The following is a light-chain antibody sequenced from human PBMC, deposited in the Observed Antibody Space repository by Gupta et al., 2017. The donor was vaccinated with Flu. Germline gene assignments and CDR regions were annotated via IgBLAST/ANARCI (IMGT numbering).Light chain of an antibody. CDR3: NSYKSSSTLLV. V-gene: IGLV2-14*01. CDR2: DVS. J-gene: IGLJ2*01. CDR1: SSDVGGYNY. Sequence: QSALTHPASVSGSPGHSVTISCTGTSSDVGGYNYVSWYQQHPGTAPKLMIYDVSNRPSGVSDRFSGSKSGTTASLTITGLQAEDEADYYCNSYKSSSTLLVFGAGTKLTVL.